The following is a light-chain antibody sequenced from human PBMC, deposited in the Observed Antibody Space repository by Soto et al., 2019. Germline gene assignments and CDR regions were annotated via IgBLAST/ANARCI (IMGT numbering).Light chain of an antibody. CDR2: DAS. CDR1: QSVSSF. J-gene: IGKJ4*01. V-gene: IGKV3-20*01. CDR3: QHYGSSTT. Sequence: EIVLTQSPGTLSLSPGERASLXCRASQSVSSFLAWYQQKPGQAPRLLIYDASNRATGIPARFSGSGSGTDFTLTISRLEPEDFAVYYCQHYGSSTTFGRGTKVDI.